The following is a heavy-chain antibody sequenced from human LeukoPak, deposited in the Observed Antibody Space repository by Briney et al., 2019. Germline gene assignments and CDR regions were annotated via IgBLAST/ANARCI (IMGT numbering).Heavy chain of an antibody. V-gene: IGHV1-2*02. Sequence: GASVKVSCKASGYTFTGYYMHWVRQAPGQGLEWMGGINPNSGGTNYAQKFQGRVTMTRDTSISTAYMELSRLRSDDTAVYYCARVSHAYYYDSSGYHHFDYWGQGILVTVSS. J-gene: IGHJ4*02. CDR1: GYTFTGYY. CDR2: INPNSGGT. CDR3: ARVSHAYYYDSSGYHHFDY. D-gene: IGHD3-22*01.